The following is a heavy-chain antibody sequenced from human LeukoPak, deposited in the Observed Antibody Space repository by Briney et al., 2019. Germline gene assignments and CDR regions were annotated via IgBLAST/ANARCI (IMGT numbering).Heavy chain of an antibody. J-gene: IGHJ4*02. D-gene: IGHD1-26*01. Sequence: SETLSLTCTVSGGSISSGGYYWSWIRQPPGKGLEWIGYIYHSGSTYYNPSLKSRVTISVDRSKNQFSLKLSSVTAADTAVYYCARGGWELPDYWGQGTLVTVSS. V-gene: IGHV4-30-2*01. CDR2: IYHSGST. CDR1: GGSISSGGYY. CDR3: ARGGWELPDY.